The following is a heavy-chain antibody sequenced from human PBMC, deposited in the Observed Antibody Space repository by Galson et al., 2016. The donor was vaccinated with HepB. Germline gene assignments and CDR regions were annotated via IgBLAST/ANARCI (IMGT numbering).Heavy chain of an antibody. V-gene: IGHV3-13*01. CDR3: ASGPHWNHAY. J-gene: IGHJ4*02. D-gene: IGHD1-1*01. CDR2: MRPAGDK. CDR1: GFTFNDYD. Sequence: SLRLSCAISGFTFNDYDMHWVRQGTGESLEWVANMRPAGDKYYPGSVKGRFTVSRESAKNSFYLQMDSLRAGDSGLYYCASGPHWNHAYWGQGTLVTVSS.